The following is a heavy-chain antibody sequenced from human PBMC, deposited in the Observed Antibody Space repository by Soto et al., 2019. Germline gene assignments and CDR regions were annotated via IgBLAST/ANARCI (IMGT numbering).Heavy chain of an antibody. CDR3: TRPDYGANSGPGAD. V-gene: IGHV3-73*01. Sequence: PGGSLRLSCTTSGLAFDGSAIHWFRQAPGKGLEWVGRIRSKTNNFATEYGASVKGRFITSRDNSKSTAYLQMNSLKTEDTAIYDCTRPDYGANSGPGADWRQGT. CDR2: IRSKTNNFAT. J-gene: IGHJ4*02. CDR1: GLAFDGSA. D-gene: IGHD4-17*01.